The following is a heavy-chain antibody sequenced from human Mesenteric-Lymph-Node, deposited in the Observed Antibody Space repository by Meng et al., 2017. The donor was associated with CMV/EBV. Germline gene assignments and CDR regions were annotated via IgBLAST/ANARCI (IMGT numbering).Heavy chain of an antibody. V-gene: IGHV4-34*01. CDR1: GGSFSGYY. D-gene: IGHD3-9*01. Sequence: QVQLHQWGAGLLKPSETLSVTCAVYGGSFSGYYWNWIRQSPEKGLGWIGEINHSGSTTYNPSFTSRIIISVDTSTNQISLNMSSVTAADTAVYYCARGSSYDILTGYFDYWGQGALVTVSS. CDR2: INHSGST. CDR3: ARGSSYDILTGYFDY. J-gene: IGHJ4*02.